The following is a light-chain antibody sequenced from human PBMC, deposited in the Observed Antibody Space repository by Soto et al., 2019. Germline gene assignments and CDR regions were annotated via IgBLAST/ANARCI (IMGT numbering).Light chain of an antibody. CDR3: QQYNSYSWT. CDR1: PSISSW. V-gene: IGKV1-5*03. Sequence: DIQMTQSPSPLSASVGDRVTITCRASPSISSWLAWYQQKPGKAPKLLIYKASILESGVPSRFSGSGSGTELTLTISSLQPDDFATYYCQQYNSYSWTFGQGTKVDIK. J-gene: IGKJ1*01. CDR2: KAS.